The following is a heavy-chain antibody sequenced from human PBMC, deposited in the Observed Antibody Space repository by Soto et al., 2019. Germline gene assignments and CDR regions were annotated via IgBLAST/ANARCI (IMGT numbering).Heavy chain of an antibody. V-gene: IGHV3-23*01. CDR2: VSPGGDVS. D-gene: IGHD1-20*01. J-gene: IGHJ4*02. Sequence: PGGSLTLSCAASGFTFSSFVMNWVRQAPGKGLEWVSTVSPGGDVSHYTDSVKGRFTISRDNSRRTLHLQMDSLRAEDAAVYFCVRRAITATSIWGAFDARGQVTVFTASS. CDR1: GFTFSSFV. CDR3: VRRAITATSIWGAFDA.